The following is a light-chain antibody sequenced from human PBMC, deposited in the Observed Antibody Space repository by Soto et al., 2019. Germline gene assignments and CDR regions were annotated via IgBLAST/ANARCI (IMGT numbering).Light chain of an antibody. CDR1: QSVAGSY. Sequence: EIVLTQSPATLSSSPGERAALSCRASQSVAGSYLAWYQQKPGQAPRLLIYGASSRATGFPDRFSGSGSGTDFTLTISGLEPEDSAVYYCQQYGSSSEITFGQGTRLEIK. J-gene: IGKJ5*01. V-gene: IGKV3-20*01. CDR3: QQYGSSSEIT. CDR2: GAS.